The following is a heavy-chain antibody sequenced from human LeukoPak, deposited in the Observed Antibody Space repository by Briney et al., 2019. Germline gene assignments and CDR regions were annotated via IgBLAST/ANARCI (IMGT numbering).Heavy chain of an antibody. D-gene: IGHD3-10*02. CDR1: GGSISSGSYY. Sequence: SETLSLTXTVSGGSISSGSYYWSWIRQPAGNGLEWIGRIYTSGSTNYNPSLKSRVTISVDTSKNQFSLKLSSVTAADTAVYYCARAITMIGGFDYWGQGTLVTVSS. J-gene: IGHJ4*02. V-gene: IGHV4-61*02. CDR2: IYTSGST. CDR3: ARAITMIGGFDY.